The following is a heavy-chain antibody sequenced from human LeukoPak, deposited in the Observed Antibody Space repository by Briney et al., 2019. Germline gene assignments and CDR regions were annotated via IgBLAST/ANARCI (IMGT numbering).Heavy chain of an antibody. CDR2: IYHSGST. V-gene: IGHV4-38-2*02. Sequence: SETLSLTCTVSGYSISSGYYWGWIRQPPGKGLEWIGSIYHSGSTYYNPSLKSRVTISVDTSKNQFSLKLSSVTAAYTAVYYCARDQDIVVVPAAPTIFDYWGQGTLVTVSS. CDR3: ARDQDIVVVPAAPTIFDY. J-gene: IGHJ4*02. CDR1: GYSISSGYY. D-gene: IGHD2-2*01.